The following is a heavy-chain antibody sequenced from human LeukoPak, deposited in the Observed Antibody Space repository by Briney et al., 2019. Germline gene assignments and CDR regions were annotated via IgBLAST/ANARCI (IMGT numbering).Heavy chain of an antibody. CDR1: GFIFNNYG. CDR3: ARDAAAAAVYYFDY. Sequence: GGSLRLSCAASGFIFNNYGMHWVRQAPGKGLEWVASIRYDGNKRNYVDSVKGRFTISRDNAKNSLYLQMNSLRVEDTAIYYCARDAAAAAVYYFDYWGQGTLVTVSS. J-gene: IGHJ4*02. V-gene: IGHV3-30*02. D-gene: IGHD6-13*01. CDR2: IRYDGNKR.